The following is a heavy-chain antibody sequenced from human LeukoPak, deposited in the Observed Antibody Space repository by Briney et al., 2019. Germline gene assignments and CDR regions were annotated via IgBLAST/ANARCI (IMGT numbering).Heavy chain of an antibody. V-gene: IGHV1-18*01. CDR1: GYTFSIYG. CDR2: ISGYNGNT. Sequence: ASVKVSCKASGYTFSIYGISWVRQAPGQGLEWMGWISGYNGNTKYAQKVQGRVTVTTDTSTSTAYMELRSLRSDDTAVYYCARDGGDYGGSNDAFDIWGQGTMVTVSS. J-gene: IGHJ3*02. D-gene: IGHD4-23*01. CDR3: ARDGGDYGGSNDAFDI.